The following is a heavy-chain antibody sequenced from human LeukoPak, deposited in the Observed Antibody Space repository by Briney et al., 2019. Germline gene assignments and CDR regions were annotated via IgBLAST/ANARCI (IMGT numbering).Heavy chain of an antibody. CDR2: ISDDGSNR. D-gene: IGHD5-18*01. J-gene: IGHJ2*01. CDR3: AKDADTATIIYWYFDL. V-gene: IGHV3-30*18. CDR1: GFTLSSFG. Sequence: GRSLRLSCTASGFTLSSFGMHWVRQAPGKGLEWVAVISDDGSNRYYADSVKGRFTISRGNSKNTLYLQMNSLRAEDTAVYCCAKDADTATIIYWYFDLWGRGTLVTVSS.